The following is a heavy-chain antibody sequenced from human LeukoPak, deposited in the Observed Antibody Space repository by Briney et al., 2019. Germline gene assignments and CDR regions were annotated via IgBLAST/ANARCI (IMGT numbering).Heavy chain of an antibody. CDR1: GFNFNNYA. D-gene: IGHD6-13*01. CDR2: VSGSGGST. Sequence: GGSLRLSCAASGFNFNNYAMSWVRQAPGKGLEWVSVVSGSGGSTYYADSVKGRFTISRDNAKNSLYLQMNSLRAEDTAVYYCASSGWAAAGRFDYWGQGTLVTVSS. CDR3: ASSGWAAAGRFDY. V-gene: IGHV3-23*01. J-gene: IGHJ4*02.